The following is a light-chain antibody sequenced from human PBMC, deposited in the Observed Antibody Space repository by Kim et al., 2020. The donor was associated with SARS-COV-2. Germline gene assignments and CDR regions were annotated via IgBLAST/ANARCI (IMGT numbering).Light chain of an antibody. J-gene: IGKJ5*01. V-gene: IGKV3-11*01. CDR2: SAS. CDR3: QQRSNWPIT. Sequence: WSLGERATLSCRASQSVSSCLAWYQQKPGQAPRLLIYSASTRATGIPARFSGSGSGTDFTLTISSLEPEDFAVYFCQQRSNWPITFGQGTRLEIK. CDR1: QSVSSC.